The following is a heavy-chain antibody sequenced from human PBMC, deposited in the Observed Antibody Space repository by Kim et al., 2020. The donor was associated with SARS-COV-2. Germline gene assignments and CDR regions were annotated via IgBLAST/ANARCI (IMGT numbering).Heavy chain of an antibody. V-gene: IGHV3-23*01. Sequence: GGSLRLSCAASGFTFSSYAMSWVRQAPGKGLEWVSAISGSGGSTYYADSVKGRFTISRDNSKNTLYLQMNSLRAEDTAVYYCAKDTILTGYHFPPPQPAPTTTVLSMDVWGQGTTVTVSS. CDR2: ISGSGGST. D-gene: IGHD3-9*01. CDR1: GFTFSSYA. CDR3: AKDTILTGYHFPPPQPAPTTTVLSMDV. J-gene: IGHJ6*02.